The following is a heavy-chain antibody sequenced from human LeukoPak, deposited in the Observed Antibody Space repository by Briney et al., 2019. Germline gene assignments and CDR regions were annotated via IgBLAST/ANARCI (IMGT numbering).Heavy chain of an antibody. CDR1: GYTFTSYG. CDR3: ARGKRITMVRGVIIDSGLYYFDY. Sequence: ASVKVSCKASGYTFTSYGISWVRQAPGQGLEWMGWISAYNGNTNYAQKLQGRVTMTTDTSTSTAYMELRSLRSDDTAVYYCARGKRITMVRGVIIDSGLYYFDYWGQGTLVTVSS. CDR2: ISAYNGNT. J-gene: IGHJ4*02. D-gene: IGHD3-10*01. V-gene: IGHV1-18*01.